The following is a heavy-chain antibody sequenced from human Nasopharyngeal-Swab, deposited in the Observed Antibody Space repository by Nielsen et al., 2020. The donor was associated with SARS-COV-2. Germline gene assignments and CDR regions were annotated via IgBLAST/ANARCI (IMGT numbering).Heavy chain of an antibody. D-gene: IGHD3-10*01. V-gene: IGHV1-69*13. Sequence: SVKVSCKASGGTFSSYAISWVRQAPGQGLEWMGGVIPIFGTANYAQKFQGRVTITADESTSTAYMELSSLRSEDTAVYYCARTYYYGSGSYYNFDYWGQGTLVTVSS. CDR1: GGTFSSYA. J-gene: IGHJ4*02. CDR2: VIPIFGTA. CDR3: ARTYYYGSGSYYNFDY.